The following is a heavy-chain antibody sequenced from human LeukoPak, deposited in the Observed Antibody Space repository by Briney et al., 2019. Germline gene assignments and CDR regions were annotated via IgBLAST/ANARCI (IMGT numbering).Heavy chain of an antibody. V-gene: IGHV3-30*02. CDR1: GFTFGSYG. J-gene: IGHJ6*03. CDR2: IRYDGSNK. Sequence: GGSLRLSCAASGFTFGSYGMHWVRQAPGTGLEWVAFIRYDGSNKYYADSVKGRFTISRDNSKNTLYLQMNSLRAEDTAVYYCAKDRYYYYYYMDVWGKGTTVTVSS. CDR3: AKDRYYYYYYMDV.